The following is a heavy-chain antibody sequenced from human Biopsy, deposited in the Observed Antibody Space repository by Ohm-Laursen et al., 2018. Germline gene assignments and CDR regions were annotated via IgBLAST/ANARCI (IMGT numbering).Heavy chain of an antibody. D-gene: IGHD1-1*01. CDR2: LWYDGTNK. CDR3: ASPTNARAGGAPFDI. J-gene: IGHJ3*02. V-gene: IGHV3-33*01. CDR1: GFSFSSYG. Sequence: SLRLSCAASGFSFSSYGMHWVRQAPGKGLEWVAVLWYDGTNKYYADSVKGRFTISRDNSKNTLYLQMNSLRAEDTAMYYCASPTNARAGGAPFDIWGQGTMVTVSS.